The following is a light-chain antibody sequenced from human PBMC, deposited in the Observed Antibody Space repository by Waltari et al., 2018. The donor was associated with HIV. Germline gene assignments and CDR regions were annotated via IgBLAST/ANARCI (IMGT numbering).Light chain of an antibody. CDR2: RNT. V-gene: IGLV1-40*01. CDR3: QSYDSSLSGYV. Sequence: QSVLTQPPSVSGAPGQRVTISCTGSSSNLGAGYTVSWYRQLPGTAPKTLIYRNTIRPSGVPDRCSGSKSATSAALAITGLQADDEADYYCQSYDSSLSGYVFGTGTKVTVL. J-gene: IGLJ1*01. CDR1: SSNLGAGYT.